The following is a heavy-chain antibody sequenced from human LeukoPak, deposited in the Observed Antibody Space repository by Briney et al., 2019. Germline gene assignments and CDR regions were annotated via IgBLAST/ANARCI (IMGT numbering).Heavy chain of an antibody. CDR2: ISYDGSNK. Sequence: GRSLRLSCAASGFTFSSYAMHWVRQAPGKGLEWVAVISYDGSNKYYADSVKGRFTISRDNSKNTLYLQMNSLRAEDTAVYYCARDGGWQELVYYFDYWGQGTLVTVSS. CDR1: GFTFSSYA. CDR3: ARDGGWQELVYYFDY. D-gene: IGHD6-13*01. J-gene: IGHJ4*02. V-gene: IGHV3-30-3*01.